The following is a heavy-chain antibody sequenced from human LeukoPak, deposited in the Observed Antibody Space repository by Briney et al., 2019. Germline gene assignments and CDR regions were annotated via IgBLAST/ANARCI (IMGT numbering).Heavy chain of an antibody. V-gene: IGHV4-61*02. D-gene: IGHD3-10*01. CDR2: IYASGST. Sequence: SETLSLTCTVSGGSISSGSYYWSWIRQPAGKGLEWIGRIYASGSTNYNPSLKSRVTMSVDTSKNQFSLKLSSVTAADTAVYYCARDQYYYGSGSYGLDYWGQGTLATVSS. CDR3: ARDQYYYGSGSYGLDY. CDR1: GGSISSGSYY. J-gene: IGHJ4*02.